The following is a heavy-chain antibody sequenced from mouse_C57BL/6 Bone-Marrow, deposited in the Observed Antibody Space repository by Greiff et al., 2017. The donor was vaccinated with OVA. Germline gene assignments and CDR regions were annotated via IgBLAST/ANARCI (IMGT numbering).Heavy chain of an antibody. D-gene: IGHD1-1*01. Sequence: QVQLQQSGAELVKPGASVKISCKASGYAFSSYWMNWVKQRPGKGLEWIGQIYPGDGDTNYNGKFKGKATLTADKSSSTAYMQLSSLTSEDSAVYFCAREEDYYGSSYDWCQGTTLTVSS. V-gene: IGHV1-80*01. CDR1: GYAFSSYW. J-gene: IGHJ2*01. CDR3: AREEDYYGSSYD. CDR2: IYPGDGDT.